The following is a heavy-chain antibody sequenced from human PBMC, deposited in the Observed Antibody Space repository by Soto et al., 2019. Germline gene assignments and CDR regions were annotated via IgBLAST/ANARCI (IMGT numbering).Heavy chain of an antibody. J-gene: IGHJ6*03. V-gene: IGHV4-39*01. Sequence: SETLSLTCTVSGGPISSSSYYWGWIRQPPGKGLEWIGSIYYSGSTYYNPSLQSRVTISVDTSKNQFSLKLSSVTAADTAVYYCARGVLEWLLRDSYYYYMDVWGKGTTVTVSS. D-gene: IGHD3-3*01. CDR3: ARGVLEWLLRDSYYYYMDV. CDR1: GGPISSSSYY. CDR2: IYYSGST.